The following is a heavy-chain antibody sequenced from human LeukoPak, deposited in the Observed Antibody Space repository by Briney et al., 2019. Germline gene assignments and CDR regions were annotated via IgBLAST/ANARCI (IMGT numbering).Heavy chain of an antibody. D-gene: IGHD3-10*01. J-gene: IGHJ4*02. CDR2: IYYSGST. Sequence: PSETLSLTCTASGGSISSDYWSWIRQPPGKGLEWIGYIYYSGSTNYNPSLKSRVSISVDTSKNKFSQKVSTITAADTTVFYCWSNYYGSGSLDYCGRGNLVTVSS. V-gene: IGHV4-59*08. CDR3: WSNYYGSGSLDY. CDR1: GGSISSDY.